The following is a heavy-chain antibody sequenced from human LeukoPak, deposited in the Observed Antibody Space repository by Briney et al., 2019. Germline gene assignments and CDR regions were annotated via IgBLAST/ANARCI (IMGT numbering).Heavy chain of an antibody. V-gene: IGHV3-48*03. CDR2: ISTSGGTI. D-gene: IGHD4-11*01. CDR3: ARDSRQQLFDY. CDR1: GFTYGDYV. Sequence: PGGSLRLSCTASGFTYGDYVMNWVPPTPGRGVEWLSYISTSGGTIYYADSVTSRFTISRYNAKSSLYLQMNGLRAEDTAVYYCARDSRQQLFDYWGQGTLVTVSS. J-gene: IGHJ4*02.